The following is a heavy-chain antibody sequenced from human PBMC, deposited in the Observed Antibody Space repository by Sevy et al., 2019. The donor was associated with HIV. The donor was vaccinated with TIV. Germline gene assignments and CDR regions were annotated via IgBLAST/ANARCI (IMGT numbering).Heavy chain of an antibody. D-gene: IGHD6-13*01. J-gene: IGHJ6*02. V-gene: IGHV4-31*03. CDR1: GGSISSGGYY. Sequence: SETLSLTCTVSGGSISSGGYYWSWIRQHPGKGLEWIGYIYYSGSTYYNPSLKSRVTISVDTSKNQFSPKLSSVTAADTAVYYCARDRGAAANPYYYYGMDVWGQGTTVTVSS. CDR3: ARDRGAAANPYYYYGMDV. CDR2: IYYSGST.